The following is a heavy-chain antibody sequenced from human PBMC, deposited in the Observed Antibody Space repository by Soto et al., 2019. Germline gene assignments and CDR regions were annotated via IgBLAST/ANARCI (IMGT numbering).Heavy chain of an antibody. Sequence: PSETLSLTCSVSGGSIRDYFWTWVRQPPGKGLEWIGYISSSGTIKYNSSLKSRVTISLDTSRNHFSLKLSSVTTADTAVYYCARELTYYDILTGYPRGLGFDYWGQGTLVTVSS. D-gene: IGHD3-9*01. CDR2: ISSSGTI. CDR3: ARELTYYDILTGYPRGLGFDY. V-gene: IGHV4-59*01. CDR1: GGSIRDYF. J-gene: IGHJ4*02.